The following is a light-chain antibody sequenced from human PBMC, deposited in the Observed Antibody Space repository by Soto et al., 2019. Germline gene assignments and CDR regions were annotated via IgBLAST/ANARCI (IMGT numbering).Light chain of an antibody. V-gene: IGKV1-27*01. J-gene: IGKJ1*01. CDR3: QKYNSAPWT. CDR1: QGISNY. Sequence: DIQMTQSPSSLSASVGDRVTIPCRASQGISNYLAWYQQKPGKVPKLLIYAASTLQSGVPSRFSGSGSGTDFTLTISSLHPEDVATYYCQKYNSAPWTFGKGTKVEIK. CDR2: AAS.